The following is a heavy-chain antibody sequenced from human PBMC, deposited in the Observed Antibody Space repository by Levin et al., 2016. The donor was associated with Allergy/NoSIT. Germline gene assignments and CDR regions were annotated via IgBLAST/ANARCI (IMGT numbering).Heavy chain of an antibody. J-gene: IGHJ3*02. CDR1: GFTFGDYA. Sequence: GESLKISCTASGFTFGDYAMSWFRQAPGKGLEWVGFIRSKAYGGTTEYAASVKGRFTISRDDSKSIAYLQMNSLKTEDTAVYYCTRGPYNWNYEDAFDIWGQGTMVTVSS. CDR2: IRSKAYGGTT. D-gene: IGHD1-7*01. CDR3: TRGPYNWNYEDAFDI. V-gene: IGHV3-49*03.